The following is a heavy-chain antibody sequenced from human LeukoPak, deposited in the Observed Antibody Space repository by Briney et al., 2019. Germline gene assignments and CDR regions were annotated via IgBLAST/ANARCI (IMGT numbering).Heavy chain of an antibody. CDR2: INHSGST. J-gene: IGHJ3*02. CDR3: ARKGGNAFDI. CDR1: GGSFSGYY. Sequence: SETLSLTCAVYGGSFSGYYWSWIRQPPGKGLEWIGEINHSGSTNYNPSLKSRVTISVDRSKNQFSLKLSSVTAADTAVYYCARKGGNAFDIWGQGTMVTVSS. V-gene: IGHV4-34*01.